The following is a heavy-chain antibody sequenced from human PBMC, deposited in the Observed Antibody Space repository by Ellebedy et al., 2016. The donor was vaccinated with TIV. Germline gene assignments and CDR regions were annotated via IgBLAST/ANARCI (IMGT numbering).Heavy chain of an antibody. CDR3: AKGWGIVDV. CDR1: GFTFSTLA. CDR2: IGGSGDRT. Sequence: GESLKISCAVSGFTFSTLAMSWVRQAPGKGLEWVSFIGGSGDRTYYADSVKGRFTITRDNSKNTLYLHMDSLRDEDTAIYYCAKGWGIVDVWGQGTTVTVSS. V-gene: IGHV3-23*01. D-gene: IGHD3-16*01. J-gene: IGHJ6*02.